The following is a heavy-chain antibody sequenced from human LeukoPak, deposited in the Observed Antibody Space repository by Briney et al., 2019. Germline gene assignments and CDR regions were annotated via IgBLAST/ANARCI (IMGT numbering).Heavy chain of an antibody. V-gene: IGHV4-34*01. D-gene: IGHD5-18*01. Sequence: ETLSLTCAVYGVSFSGYYWIWIRQPPGKGLEWVGEINHSGSTNYNPSLKSRVTISVDTSKNQFSLKLSSVTAADTAVYYCARMYSYGSYYYYGMDVWGQGTTVTVSS. CDR2: INHSGST. J-gene: IGHJ6*02. CDR3: ARMYSYGSYYYYGMDV. CDR1: GVSFSGYY.